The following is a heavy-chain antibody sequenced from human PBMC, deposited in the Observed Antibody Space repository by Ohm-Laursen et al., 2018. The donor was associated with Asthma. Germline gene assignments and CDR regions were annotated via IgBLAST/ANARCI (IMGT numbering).Heavy chain of an antibody. J-gene: IGHJ3*02. V-gene: IGHV3-30*03. CDR1: GFTFSSYG. D-gene: IGHD1-26*01. CDR3: ARDYRPRPFDI. Sequence: SLRLSCTASGFTFSSYGMHWVRQAPGKGLEWVAVISYDGSNKYYADSVKGRFTISRDNSKNTLYLQMNSLRAEDTAVYYCARDYRPRPFDIWGQGTMVTVSS. CDR2: ISYDGSNK.